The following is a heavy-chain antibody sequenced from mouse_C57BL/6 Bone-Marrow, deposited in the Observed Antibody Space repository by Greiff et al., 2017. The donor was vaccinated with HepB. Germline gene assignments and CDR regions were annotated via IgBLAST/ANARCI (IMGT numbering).Heavy chain of an antibody. CDR1: GFNIKDDY. CDR3: TLIYYYGSSYWYFDV. D-gene: IGHD1-1*01. CDR2: IDPENGDT. Sequence: VQLQQSGAELVRPGASVKLSCTASGFNIKDDYMHWVKQRPEQGLEWIGWIDPENGDTEYASKFQGKATITADTSSNTAYLQLSSLTSEDTAVYYCTLIYYYGSSYWYFDVWGTGTTVTVSS. V-gene: IGHV14-4*01. J-gene: IGHJ1*03.